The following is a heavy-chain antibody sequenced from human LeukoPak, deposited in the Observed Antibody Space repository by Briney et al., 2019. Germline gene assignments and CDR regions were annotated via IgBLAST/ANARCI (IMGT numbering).Heavy chain of an antibody. CDR3: ARDPYNILTGPYFDY. CDR2: ISYDGTNK. Sequence: PGRPLRLSCAVSGFTFSSYGMHWVRQAPGKGLEWMAVISYDGTNKYYADSVKGRFTISRDNSKNTLYLQMNSLRAEDTAVYYCARDPYNILTGPYFDYWGQGTLVTVSS. D-gene: IGHD3-9*01. V-gene: IGHV3-30*03. CDR1: GFTFSSYG. J-gene: IGHJ4*02.